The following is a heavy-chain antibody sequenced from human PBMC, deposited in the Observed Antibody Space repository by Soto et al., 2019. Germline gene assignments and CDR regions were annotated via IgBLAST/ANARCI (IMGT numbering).Heavy chain of an antibody. J-gene: IGHJ4*02. V-gene: IGHV3-30*03. CDR3: ATMPSERGKYDFWSGYSLVGRDY. CDR1: GFTFSSYG. D-gene: IGHD3-3*01. CDR2: ISYDGSNK. Sequence: QVQLVESGGGVVQPGRSLRLSCAASGFTFSSYGMHWVRQAPGKGLEWVAVISYDGSNKYYADSVKGRFTISRDNSKNTLYLQMNSLRAEDRAVYYCATMPSERGKYDFWSGYSLVGRDYWGQGTLVTVSS.